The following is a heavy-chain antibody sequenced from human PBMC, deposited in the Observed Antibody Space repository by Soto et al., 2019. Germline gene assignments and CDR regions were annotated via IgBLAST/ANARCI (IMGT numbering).Heavy chain of an antibody. V-gene: IGHV3-7*04. CDR1: GFTFSNYW. CDR3: AGGYYYDRSGYYVDY. J-gene: IGHJ4*02. CDR2: IKQDGSEK. Sequence: EVQLVESGGGLVQPGGSLRLSCAASGFTFSNYWMSWVRQAPGTGLEWVANIKQDGSEKYYVDSMKGRFTISRDNAKNSLYLQMNSLRAEDTAVYYCAGGYYYDRSGYYVDYWGQGTLVTVSS. D-gene: IGHD3-22*01.